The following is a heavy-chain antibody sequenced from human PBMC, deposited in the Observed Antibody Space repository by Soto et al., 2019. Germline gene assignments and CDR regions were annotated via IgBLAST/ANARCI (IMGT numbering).Heavy chain of an antibody. D-gene: IGHD2-8*02. CDR3: ARLLIHGDRRGLDY. V-gene: IGHV3-21*01. CDR2: ISSSSSYI. Sequence: GGSLRLSCAASGFTFSSYSMNWVRQAPGKGLEWVSSISSSSSYIYYADSVKGRFTISRDNAKNSLYLQMNSLGAEDTAVYYCARLLIHGDRRGLDYWGQGTLVTVSS. CDR1: GFTFSSYS. J-gene: IGHJ4*02.